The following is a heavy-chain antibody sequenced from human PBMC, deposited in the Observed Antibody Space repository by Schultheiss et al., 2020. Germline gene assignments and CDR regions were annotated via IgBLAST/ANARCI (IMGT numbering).Heavy chain of an antibody. J-gene: IGHJ3*02. Sequence: GGSLRLSCAASGFTFSSYWMHWVRQAPGKGLEWVAVISYDGSNKYYADSVNGRFTISRDNSKNTLNLQMNSLRAEDTAVYYCARNSIAAAGDAFDIWGQGTMVTVSS. D-gene: IGHD6-13*01. V-gene: IGHV3-30*03. CDR3: ARNSIAAAGDAFDI. CDR1: GFTFSSYW. CDR2: ISYDGSNK.